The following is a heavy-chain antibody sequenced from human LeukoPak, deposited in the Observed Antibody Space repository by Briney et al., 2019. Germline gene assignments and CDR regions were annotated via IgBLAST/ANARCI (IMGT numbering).Heavy chain of an antibody. J-gene: IGHJ4*02. V-gene: IGHV4-34*01. D-gene: IGHD4-17*01. CDR2: INHSGST. Sequence: SEPLSLTCAVYGGSFSGYYWSWIRQPPGKGLEWIGEINHSGSTNYNPSLKSRVTISVDTSKNQFSLKLSSVTAADTAVYYCARETPMTTVTPLDYWGQGTLVTVSS. CDR3: ARETPMTTVTPLDY. CDR1: GGSFSGYY.